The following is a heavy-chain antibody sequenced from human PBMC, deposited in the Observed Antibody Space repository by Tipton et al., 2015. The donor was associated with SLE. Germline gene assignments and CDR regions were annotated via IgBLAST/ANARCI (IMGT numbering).Heavy chain of an antibody. CDR2: IDPSDSYT. CDR1: GYSFTSYW. J-gene: IGHJ6*03. CDR3: ARQGYSSSWYWNYYYYMDV. V-gene: IGHV5-10-1*01. Sequence: VQLVQSGAEVKKPGESLRISCKGSGYSFTSYWISWVRQMPGKGLEWMGRIDPSDSYTNYSPSFQGHVTISADKSISTAYLQWSSLKASDTAMYYCARQGYSSSWYWNYYYYMDVWGKGTTVTVSS. D-gene: IGHD6-13*01.